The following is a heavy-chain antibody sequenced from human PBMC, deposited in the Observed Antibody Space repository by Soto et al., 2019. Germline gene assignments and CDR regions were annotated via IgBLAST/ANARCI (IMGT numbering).Heavy chain of an antibody. V-gene: IGHV3-66*01. CDR3: VKGEFYYDSSAYYPFDS. J-gene: IGHJ4*02. Sequence: PGGSLRLSCAASGFTVSSNYMSWVRQAPGKGLEWVSVIYSGGSTYYADSVKGRFTISRDNSKNTLYLQMSSLRADDTAVYYCVKGEFYYDSSAYYPFDSWGQGTLVTVSS. D-gene: IGHD3-22*01. CDR2: IYSGGST. CDR1: GFTVSSNY.